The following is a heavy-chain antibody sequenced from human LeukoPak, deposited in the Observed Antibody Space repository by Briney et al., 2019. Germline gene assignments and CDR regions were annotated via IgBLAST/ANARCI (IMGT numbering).Heavy chain of an antibody. J-gene: IGHJ5*02. CDR1: GGSFSGCY. V-gene: IGHV4-34*01. Sequence: PSETLSLTCAVYGGSFSGCYWSWIRQPPGKGLEWIGEINHSGSTNYNPSLKSRVTISVDTSKNQFSLKLSSVTAADTAVYYCARGLRRYCSGGSCYFRLWFDPWGQGTLVTVSS. CDR2: INHSGST. CDR3: ARGLRRYCSGGSCYFRLWFDP. D-gene: IGHD2-15*01.